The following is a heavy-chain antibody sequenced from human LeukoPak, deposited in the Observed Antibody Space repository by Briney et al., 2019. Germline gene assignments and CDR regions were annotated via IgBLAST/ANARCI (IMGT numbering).Heavy chain of an antibody. D-gene: IGHD2-15*01. Sequence: SETLSLTCTVSGGSISTYYWSWIRQPPGKGLEWIGYIYYTGSTNYNPSLESRVTISIDTSKNQFSLKMSSVTAADTAVYYCARLVVVAATGLEGFDYWGQGTLVIVSS. CDR3: ARLVVVAATGLEGFDY. V-gene: IGHV4-59*08. CDR2: IYYTGST. J-gene: IGHJ4*02. CDR1: GGSISTYY.